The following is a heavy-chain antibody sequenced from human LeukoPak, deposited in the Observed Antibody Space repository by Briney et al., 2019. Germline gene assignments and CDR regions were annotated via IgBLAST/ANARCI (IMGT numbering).Heavy chain of an antibody. CDR1: GGSISSYY. V-gene: IGHV4-59*01. J-gene: IGHJ4*02. D-gene: IGHD1-1*01. CDR2: IYYSGST. CDR3: ARLGDWNDAHLDY. Sequence: PSETLSLTCTVSGGSISSYYWSWIRQPPGKGLERIGYIYYSGSTNYNPSLKSRVTISVDTSKNQFSLKLSSVTAADTAVYYCARLGDWNDAHLDYWGQGTLVTVSS.